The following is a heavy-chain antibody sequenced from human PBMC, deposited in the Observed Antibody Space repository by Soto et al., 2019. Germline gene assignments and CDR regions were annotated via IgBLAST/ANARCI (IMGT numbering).Heavy chain of an antibody. CDR3: AKVTYSGDYYYYYGVDV. CDR2: VSYDGSNK. Sequence: QEQLVESGGGVVQPGRSLRLSCAASGFTFSAYHMHWVRQAPGKGLEWVAVVSYDGSNKNYADSVKGRLTISRDKSWNTLYVQMKSLSAEETAVYYCAKVTYSGDYYYYYGVDVWGQGATVSVS. V-gene: IGHV3-30*18. D-gene: IGHD1-26*01. J-gene: IGHJ6*02. CDR1: GFTFSAYH.